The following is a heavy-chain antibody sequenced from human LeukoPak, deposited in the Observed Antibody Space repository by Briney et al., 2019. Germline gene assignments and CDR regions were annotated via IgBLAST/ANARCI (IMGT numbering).Heavy chain of an antibody. CDR2: INHSGST. Sequence: SETLSLTCAVYGGSFSGYYWSWIRQPPGKGLEWIGEINHSGSTNYNPSLKSRVTISVDTSKNQFSLKLSSVTAADTAVYYCARYSGFYYHYYMDVWGKGTTVTVSS. CDR3: ARYSGFYYHYYMDV. CDR1: GGSFSGYY. J-gene: IGHJ6*03. D-gene: IGHD2-21*01. V-gene: IGHV4-34*01.